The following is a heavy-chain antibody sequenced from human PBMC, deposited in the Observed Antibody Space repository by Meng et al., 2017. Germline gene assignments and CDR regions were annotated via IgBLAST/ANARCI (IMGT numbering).Heavy chain of an antibody. V-gene: IGHV1-2*06. CDR2: INPKSGDT. CDR1: GYNFPDYY. J-gene: IGHJ4*02. CDR3: ARDEDISAAGKLFGDY. Sequence: GQLVQFGAEVKKPGASGKVSCKPSGYNFPDYYIHWVRRAPGQGLEWMGRINPKSGDTHYAQKFQARVTMTGDTSISTAYMELSGLRSDDTAMYYCARDEDISAAGKLFGDYWGQGTLVTVSS. D-gene: IGHD6-25*01.